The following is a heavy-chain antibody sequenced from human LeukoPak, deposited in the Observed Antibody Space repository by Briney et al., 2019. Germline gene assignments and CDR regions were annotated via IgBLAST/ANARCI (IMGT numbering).Heavy chain of an antibody. V-gene: IGHV4-39*01. CDR3: ARSVYGVVITHDASDI. CDR2: IYDSGST. Sequence: KPSETLSLTCTVSGGSISSSSYYWGWIRQPPGKGLEGIGSIYDSGSTYYNPSLKSRVTISVDTSKTQLSLTLSSVTAAATAVYYCARSVYGVVITHDASDIWGQGTMVTVSS. J-gene: IGHJ3*02. CDR1: GGSISSSSYY. D-gene: IGHD3-3*01.